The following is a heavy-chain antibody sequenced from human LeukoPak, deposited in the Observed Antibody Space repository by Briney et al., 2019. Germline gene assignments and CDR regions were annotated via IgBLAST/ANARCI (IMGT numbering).Heavy chain of an antibody. Sequence: GGSLRLSCAASGFTFSNYGMSWVRQAPGKGLEWVSGISGSGDSTFYADSVKGRFTISRDDSKNTRYLQMNSLRAEDTAVYYCAKTYYSSRAHYYYYYYMDVWGKGTTVTISS. CDR1: GFTFSNYG. CDR3: AKTYYSSRAHYYYYYYMDV. V-gene: IGHV3-23*01. CDR2: ISGSGDST. D-gene: IGHD3-10*01. J-gene: IGHJ6*03.